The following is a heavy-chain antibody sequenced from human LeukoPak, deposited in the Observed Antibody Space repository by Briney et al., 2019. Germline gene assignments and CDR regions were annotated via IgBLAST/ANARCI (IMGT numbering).Heavy chain of an antibody. Sequence: PSETLSLTCTVSGDSISSSSYYWGWIRQPPGKGLEWIGSIYYSGSTYYSPSLKSRVTISVDTSKNQFSLKLSSVTAADTAVYYCARHYLPGSGNSGYMDVWGKGTTVTVSS. J-gene: IGHJ6*03. CDR1: GDSISSSSYY. D-gene: IGHD3-10*01. V-gene: IGHV4-39*01. CDR2: IYYSGST. CDR3: ARHYLPGSGNSGYMDV.